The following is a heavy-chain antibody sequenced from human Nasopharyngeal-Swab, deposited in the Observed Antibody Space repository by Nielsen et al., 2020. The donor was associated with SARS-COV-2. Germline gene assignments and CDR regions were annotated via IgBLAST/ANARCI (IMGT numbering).Heavy chain of an antibody. J-gene: IGHJ5*02. D-gene: IGHD3-3*01. CDR1: GGTFSSYA. Sequence: SVKVSCKASGGTFSSYAISWVRQAPGQGLVWMGRIIPILGIANYAQKFQGRVTITADKSTSTAYMELSSLRSEDTAVYYCATGTSSGRANWFDPWGQGTLVTVSS. CDR3: ATGTSSGRANWFDP. V-gene: IGHV1-69*04. CDR2: IIPILGIA.